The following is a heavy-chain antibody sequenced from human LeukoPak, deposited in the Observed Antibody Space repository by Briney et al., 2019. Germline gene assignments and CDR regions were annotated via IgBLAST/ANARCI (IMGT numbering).Heavy chain of an antibody. D-gene: IGHD6-6*01. J-gene: IGHJ4*02. CDR2: INHSGST. CDR1: GGSFSGYY. V-gene: IGHV4-34*01. Sequence: PSETLSLTCAVYGGSFSGYYWSWIRQPLGKGLEWIGEINHSGSTNYNPSLKSRVTISVDTSKNQFSLKLSSVTAADTAVYYCARGIAARPLKSNFDYWGQGTLVTVSS. CDR3: ARGIAARPLKSNFDY.